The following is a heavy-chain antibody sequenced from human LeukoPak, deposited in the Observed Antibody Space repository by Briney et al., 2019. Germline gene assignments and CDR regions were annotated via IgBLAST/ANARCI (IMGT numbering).Heavy chain of an antibody. CDR3: ARESYGAFDI. Sequence: PGGSLRLSCAASGFTFSNYAMHWVRQAPGKGLEWVAVISYDGSNKYYADSVKGRFTISRDNSKNTLYLQMNSLRAEDTAVYYCARESYGAFDIWGQGTMVTVSS. D-gene: IGHD3-10*01. J-gene: IGHJ3*02. CDR2: ISYDGSNK. V-gene: IGHV3-30*04. CDR1: GFTFSNYA.